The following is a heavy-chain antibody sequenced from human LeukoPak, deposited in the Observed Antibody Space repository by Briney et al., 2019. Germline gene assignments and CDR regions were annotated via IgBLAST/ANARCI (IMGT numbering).Heavy chain of an antibody. V-gene: IGHV1-18*04. CDR2: ISAYNGNT. CDR1: GYTFTGYY. J-gene: IGHJ6*03. CDR3: AYRGWRGNYYMDV. Sequence: ASVKVSCKASGYTFTGYYMHWVRQAPGQGLEWMGWISAYNGNTNYAQKLQGRVTMTTDTSTSTAYMELRSLRSDDTAVYYCAYRGWRGNYYMDVWGKGTTVTISS. D-gene: IGHD3-10*01.